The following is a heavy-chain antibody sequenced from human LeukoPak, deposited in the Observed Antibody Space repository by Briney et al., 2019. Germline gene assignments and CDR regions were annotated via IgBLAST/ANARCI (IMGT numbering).Heavy chain of an antibody. J-gene: IGHJ4*01. D-gene: IGHD5-24*01. Sequence: SVKVSCKASGGTFSSFAINWVRQAPGQGLEWMGGIIPIFGTANYAQKFQGRVTITADESTSTAYMELSSLRSEDTAIYYCARRRDMYNVFPYWGQGTLVTVSA. V-gene: IGHV1-69*13. CDR1: GGTFSSFA. CDR3: ARRRDMYNVFPY. CDR2: IIPIFGTA.